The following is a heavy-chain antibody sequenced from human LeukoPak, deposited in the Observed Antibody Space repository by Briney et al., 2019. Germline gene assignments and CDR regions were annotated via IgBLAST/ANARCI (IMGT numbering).Heavy chain of an antibody. D-gene: IGHD3-22*01. J-gene: IGHJ4*02. Sequence: GGSLRLSCAASGFTFTNYWMSWVRQAPGKGLELVANIKQDRSEKYYVDSVKGRFTISRDNAKNSLYLQMNSLRAEDTAVYYCAKADSVDYYDSSGYYLQAAMFDYWGQGTLVTVSS. CDR2: IKQDRSEK. V-gene: IGHV3-7*01. CDR1: GFTFTNYW. CDR3: AKADSVDYYDSSGYYLQAAMFDY.